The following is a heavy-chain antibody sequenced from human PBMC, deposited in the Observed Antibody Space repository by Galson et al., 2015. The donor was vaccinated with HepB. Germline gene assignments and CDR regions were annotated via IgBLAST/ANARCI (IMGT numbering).Heavy chain of an antibody. Sequence: SLRLSCAASGFTFSNAWMSWVRQAPGKGLEWVGRIKSKTDGGTTDYAAPVKGRFTISRDDSKNTLYLQMNSLRTEDTALYYCARAEVPGVVVTADFDYWGQGTLVTVSS. J-gene: IGHJ4*02. CDR2: IKSKTDGGTT. V-gene: IGHV3-15*01. CDR3: ARAEVPGVVVTADFDY. D-gene: IGHD2-21*02. CDR1: GFTFSNAW.